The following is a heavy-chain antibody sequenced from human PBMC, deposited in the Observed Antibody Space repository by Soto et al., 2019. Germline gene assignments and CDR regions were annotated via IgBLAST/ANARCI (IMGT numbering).Heavy chain of an antibody. Sequence: ASVKVSCKASGYTFTSYGISWVRQAPGQGLEWMGWISAYNGNTNYAQKLQGRVTMTTDTSTSTAYMELRSLRSDDTAVYYCARVLITMVRGVITLYYYYYMDVWGKGTTVTVSS. CDR2: ISAYNGNT. J-gene: IGHJ6*03. V-gene: IGHV1-18*01. D-gene: IGHD3-10*01. CDR1: GYTFTSYG. CDR3: ARVLITMVRGVITLYYYYYMDV.